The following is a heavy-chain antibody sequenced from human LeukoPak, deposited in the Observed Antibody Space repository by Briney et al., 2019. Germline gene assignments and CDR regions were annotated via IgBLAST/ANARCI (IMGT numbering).Heavy chain of an antibody. Sequence: GGSLRLSCAASGFXFSSYIINWVRQAPGKGLEWVSSISGSNNYIYYADLVKGRFTISRDNAKNSLYLQMNSLRADDTAVYYCARGYTHGLDVWGQGTTVTVSS. CDR3: ARGYTHGLDV. D-gene: IGHD5-18*01. V-gene: IGHV3-21*01. CDR1: GFXFSSYI. J-gene: IGHJ6*02. CDR2: ISGSNNYI.